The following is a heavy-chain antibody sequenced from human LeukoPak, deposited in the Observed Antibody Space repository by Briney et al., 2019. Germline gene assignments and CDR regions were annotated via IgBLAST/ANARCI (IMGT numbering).Heavy chain of an antibody. CDR2: IYPGDSDT. CDR1: GYSFTSYW. V-gene: IGHV5-51*01. D-gene: IGHD5-18*01. CDR3: ARTGYSYGYAFDY. J-gene: IGHJ4*02. Sequence: GESLKISCKGSGYSFTSYWIGWVRQMPGKGLEWMGIIYPGDSDTRYSPSFQGQVTVSADKSISTAYLQWSSLKASDTAMYYCARTGYSYGYAFDYWGQGTLVTVSS.